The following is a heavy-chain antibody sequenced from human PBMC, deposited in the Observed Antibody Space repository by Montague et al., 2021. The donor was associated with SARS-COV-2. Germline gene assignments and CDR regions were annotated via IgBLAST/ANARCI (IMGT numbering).Heavy chain of an antibody. D-gene: IGHD3-10*01. CDR3: AGATSVRGAVSWFDP. Sequence: SETLSLTCTVSGGSISSHFWSFIRQPPGKGLEWIGYINSNGGTNDNPSLRSRLTMSVDTSKNQFSRQLRSMTPADTAVYFCAGATSVRGAVSWFDPWGQGILVTVSS. V-gene: IGHV4-59*11. J-gene: IGHJ5*02. CDR2: INSNGGT. CDR1: GGSISSHF.